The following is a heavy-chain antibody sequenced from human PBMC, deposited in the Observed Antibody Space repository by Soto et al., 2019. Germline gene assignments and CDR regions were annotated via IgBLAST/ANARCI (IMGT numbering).Heavy chain of an antibody. J-gene: IGHJ1*01. Sequence: PSETLSLTCTVSGGSISSYYWSWIRQPPGKGLEWIGYIYYSGSTNYNPSLKSRVTISVDTSKNQFSLKLSSVTAADTAVYYCARDEDGYNLPSFHHWGQGTLVTVSS. CDR3: ARDEDGYNLPSFHH. CDR2: IYYSGST. D-gene: IGHD5-12*01. V-gene: IGHV4-59*01. CDR1: GGSISSYY.